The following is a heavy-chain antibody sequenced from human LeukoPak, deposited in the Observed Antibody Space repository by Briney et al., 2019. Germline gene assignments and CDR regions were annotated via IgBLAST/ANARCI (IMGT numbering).Heavy chain of an antibody. D-gene: IGHD1-1*01. CDR3: ARGSHWNQLHYFDY. Sequence: SETLSLTCAVSGGSISSSNWWRWVRQPPEKGLEWIGEIYHSGSTNYNPSLKSRVTISVDKSKNQFSLNLSSVTAADTAVYYCARGSHWNQLHYFDYWGQGTLVTVSS. CDR1: GGSISSSNW. V-gene: IGHV4-4*02. J-gene: IGHJ4*02. CDR2: IYHSGST.